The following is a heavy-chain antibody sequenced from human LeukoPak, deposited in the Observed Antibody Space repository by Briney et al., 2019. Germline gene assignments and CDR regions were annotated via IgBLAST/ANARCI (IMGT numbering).Heavy chain of an antibody. CDR1: GFTFSSYD. D-gene: IGHD2/OR15-2a*01. V-gene: IGHV3-23*01. Sequence: PGGSLRLSCAASGFTFSSYDMNWVRQAPRKGLEWVSGISGSGGSTFSADSVRGRFTISRDNSKNTLYLQMNSLRAEDTAVYYCVKSHSIANCYDYWGQGTLVTVSS. CDR2: ISGSGGST. CDR3: VKSHSIANCYDY. J-gene: IGHJ4*02.